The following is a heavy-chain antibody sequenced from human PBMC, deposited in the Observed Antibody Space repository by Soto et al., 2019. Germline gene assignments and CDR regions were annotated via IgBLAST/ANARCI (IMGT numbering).Heavy chain of an antibody. CDR1: GFTFSSYA. D-gene: IGHD3-22*01. Sequence: HPGGSLRLSCAASGFTFSSYAMHWVRQAPGKGLEWVAVISYDGSNKYYADSVKGRFTISRDNSKNTLYLQMNSLRAEDTAVYYCARDDYYDSSGYYFDYWGQGTLVTVSS. CDR3: ARDDYYDSSGYYFDY. V-gene: IGHV3-30-3*01. CDR2: ISYDGSNK. J-gene: IGHJ4*02.